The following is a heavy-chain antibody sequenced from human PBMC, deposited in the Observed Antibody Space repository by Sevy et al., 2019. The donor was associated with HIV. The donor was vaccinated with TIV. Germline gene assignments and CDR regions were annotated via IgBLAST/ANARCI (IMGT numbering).Heavy chain of an antibody. Sequence: GGSLRLSCAASGFTFSTYWMSWVHQAPGKGLEWVANIKKDGSEKYYVDSVKGRFTISRDNAKSSLYLQMKSLRAEDTAVYYCARHCSSTSCLWGLDVWGQGTTVTVSS. CDR3: ARHCSSTSCLWGLDV. CDR1: GFTFSTYW. D-gene: IGHD2-2*01. V-gene: IGHV3-7*03. J-gene: IGHJ6*02. CDR2: IKKDGSEK.